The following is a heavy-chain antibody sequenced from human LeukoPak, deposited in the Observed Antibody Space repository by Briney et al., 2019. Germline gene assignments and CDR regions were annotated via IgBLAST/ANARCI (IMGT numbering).Heavy chain of an antibody. CDR1: GFTFNNYG. D-gene: IGHD6-19*01. V-gene: IGHV3-23*01. J-gene: IGHJ2*01. CDR2: IGGSGITT. CDR3: VKAVAGYWYFDL. Sequence: GGSLRLSCVASGFTFNNYGMNWVRQAPGRGLECVSDIGGSGITTYYADPVQSRFTISRDNSKNTLYLQMNSLRADDTAVYYCVKAVAGYWYFDLWGRGTLVSVSS.